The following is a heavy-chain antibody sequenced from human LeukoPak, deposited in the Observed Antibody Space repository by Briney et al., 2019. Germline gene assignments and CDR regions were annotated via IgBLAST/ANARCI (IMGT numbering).Heavy chain of an antibody. J-gene: IGHJ4*02. CDR1: GFTFSNYW. CDR2: IKEDGSEK. V-gene: IGHV3-7*05. D-gene: IGHD6-6*01. Sequence: GGSLRLSCAASGFTFSNYWMSWVRQAPGKGLEWVANIKEDGSEKYYVDSMKGRLTISRDNAKNSLYLQMNSLRAEDTAVYYCSSQYASSSNYWGQGTLVTVSS. CDR3: SSQYASSSNY.